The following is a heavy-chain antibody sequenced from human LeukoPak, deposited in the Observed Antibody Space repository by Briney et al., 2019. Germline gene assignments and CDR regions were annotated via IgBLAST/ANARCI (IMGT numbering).Heavy chain of an antibody. J-gene: IGHJ4*02. V-gene: IGHV3-66*01. CDR3: ARGATTTVTTDY. CDR1: GFTVSSIY. Sequence: GGSLRLSCAASGFTVSSIYMSWVRQAPGKGLEWVSVIYSGDITYYADSVKGRFTISRDNSKNTLYLQMNSLRAEDTAVYYCARGATTTVTTDYWGQGTLVTVSS. D-gene: IGHD4-17*01. CDR2: IYSGDIT.